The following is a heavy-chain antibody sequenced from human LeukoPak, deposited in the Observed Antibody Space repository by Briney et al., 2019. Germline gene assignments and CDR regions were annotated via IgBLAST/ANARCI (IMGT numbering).Heavy chain of an antibody. J-gene: IGHJ4*02. CDR2: IYYSGST. D-gene: IGHD4-17*01. Sequence: SETLSLTCTVSGGSISSYYWSWIRQPPGKGLEWIGYIYYSGSTNYNPSLKSRVTISVDTSKNQFSLKLSSVTAADTAVYYCAKYGDYGKGYDYFDYWGQGTLVTVSS. V-gene: IGHV4-59*08. CDR1: GGSISSYY. CDR3: AKYGDYGKGYDYFDY.